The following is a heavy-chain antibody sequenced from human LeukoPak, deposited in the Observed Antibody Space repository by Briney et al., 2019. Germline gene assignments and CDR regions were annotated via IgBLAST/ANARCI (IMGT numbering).Heavy chain of an antibody. V-gene: IGHV4-39*07. CDR2: IYYSGST. CDR1: GGSISSSSYY. D-gene: IGHD1-1*01. CDR3: ATLALPPPLDGAFDI. J-gene: IGHJ3*02. Sequence: SETLSLTYTVSGGSISSSSYYWGWIRQPPGKGLEWIGSIYYSGSTYYNPSLKSRVTISVDTSKNQFSLKLSSVTAADTAVYYCATLALPPPLDGAFDIWGQGTMVTVSS.